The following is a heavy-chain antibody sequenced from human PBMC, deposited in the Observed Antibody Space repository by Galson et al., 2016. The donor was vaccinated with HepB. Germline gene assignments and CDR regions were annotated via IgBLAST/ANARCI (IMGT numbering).Heavy chain of an antibody. D-gene: IGHD3-16*01. CDR1: GFTFGTNV. CDR2: ISGSGRNS. J-gene: IGHJ4*02. CDR3: VKESRFWGDS. V-gene: IGHV3-23*01. Sequence: SLRLSCAASGFTFGTNVMSWVRQAPGKGLEWVSAISGSGRNSSYADSVKGRFTLSRENSKNTVFLLMTSLRADDTAIYYCVKESRFWGDSWGQGTLVTVSS.